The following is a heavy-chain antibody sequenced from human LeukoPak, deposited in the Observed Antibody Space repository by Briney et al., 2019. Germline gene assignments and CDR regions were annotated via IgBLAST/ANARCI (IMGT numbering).Heavy chain of an antibody. D-gene: IGHD6-13*01. J-gene: IGHJ6*02. CDR2: ISSSSSYI. V-gene: IGHV3-21*01. Sequence: PGGSLRLSCAASGFTFSSYSMNWVRQAPGKGLEWVSSISSSSSYIYYADSVKGRFTISRDNAKNSLYLQMNSLRAEDTAVYYCARAGYSSSWYRGDYYYYGMDVWGQGTTVAVSS. CDR3: ARAGYSSSWYRGDYYYYGMDV. CDR1: GFTFSSYS.